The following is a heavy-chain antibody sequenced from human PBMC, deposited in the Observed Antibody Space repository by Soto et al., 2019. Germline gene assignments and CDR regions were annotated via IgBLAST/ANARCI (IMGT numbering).Heavy chain of an antibody. CDR3: VRDSDYGDYGY. J-gene: IGHJ4*02. CDR2: ISAYNGNT. Sequence: QVHLEQSGAEVKKPGASVRVSCKTSGYTFSTYGISWLRQVPGQGLELMGWISAYNGNTNYAQKFQGRFTMTTDASTNTAYLELRTLRSDDTAVYYCVRDSDYGDYGYWGQGTLVTVSS. V-gene: IGHV1-18*01. D-gene: IGHD4-17*01. CDR1: GYTFSTYG.